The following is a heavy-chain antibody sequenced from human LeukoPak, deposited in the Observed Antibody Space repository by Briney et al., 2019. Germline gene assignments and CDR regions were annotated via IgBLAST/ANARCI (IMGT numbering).Heavy chain of an antibody. CDR3: ARESGEYSGSLGY. CDR1: GGTFSSYA. CDR2: IIPIFGTA. D-gene: IGHD5-12*01. J-gene: IGHJ4*02. V-gene: IGHV1-69*13. Sequence: GAAVKVSCKASGGTFSSYAISWVRQAPEQGLEWMGGIIPIFGTANYAQKFQGRVTITADESTSTAYMELSSLRSEDTAVYYCARESGEYSGSLGYWGQGTLVTVSS.